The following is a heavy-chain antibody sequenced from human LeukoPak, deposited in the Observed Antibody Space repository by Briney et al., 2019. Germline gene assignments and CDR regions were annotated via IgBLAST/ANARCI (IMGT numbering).Heavy chain of an antibody. Sequence: ASVKVSCKASGYTFTSYDINWVRQATGQGLEWMGWMNPNSGNTGYAQKFQGRVTMTRNTSIGTAYMELSSLRSEDTAVYFCAADRSAPGSWYYERSGPTFGFDIWGQGTMLTVSS. D-gene: IGHD3-22*01. CDR1: GYTFTSYD. V-gene: IGHV1-8*01. J-gene: IGHJ3*02. CDR3: AADRSAPGSWYYERSGPTFGFDI. CDR2: MNPNSGNT.